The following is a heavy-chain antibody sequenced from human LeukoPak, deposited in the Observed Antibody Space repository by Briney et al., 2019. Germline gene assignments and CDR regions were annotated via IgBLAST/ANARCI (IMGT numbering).Heavy chain of an antibody. CDR2: ISGSGGST. J-gene: IGHJ4*02. D-gene: IGHD3-16*02. V-gene: IGHV3-23*01. Sequence: VGSLRLSCAASGFTFSSYAMSWVRQAPGKGLEWVSAISGSGGSTYYADSVKGRFTISRDNSKNTLYLQMNSLRAEDTAVYYCAKGGDYVWRSYPGDYWGQGTLVTVSS. CDR3: AKGGDYVWRSYPGDY. CDR1: GFTFSSYA.